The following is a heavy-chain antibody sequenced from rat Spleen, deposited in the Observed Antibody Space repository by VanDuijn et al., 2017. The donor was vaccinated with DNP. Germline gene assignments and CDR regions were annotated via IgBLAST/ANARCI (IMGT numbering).Heavy chain of an antibody. CDR1: GFTFSSFP. CDR2: ISTSGSRA. D-gene: IGHD1-4*01. Sequence: EVQLVESGGGLVQPGRSMKLSCAASGFTFSSFPMAWVRQAPTKGLEWVASISTSGSRAYYPDSVKGRFTISRDDAKSSLYLQMNSLKSEDTATYYCARRDYPVPAYWGQGTLVTVSS. CDR3: ARRDYPVPAY. J-gene: IGHJ3*01. V-gene: IGHV5-46*01.